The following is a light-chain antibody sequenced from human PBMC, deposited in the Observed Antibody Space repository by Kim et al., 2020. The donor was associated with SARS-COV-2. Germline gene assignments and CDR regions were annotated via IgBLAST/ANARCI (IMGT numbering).Light chain of an antibody. CDR3: QQYHTHST. J-gene: IGKJ1*01. V-gene: IGKV1-5*03. CDR2: QAS. Sequence: SAAVGDTVTMTCRASQSFLIWLAWYQQIPGKAPKLLIHQASNLQSGVPSRFSGRGSGSEFTLTINSLQSGDFATYYCQQYHTHSTFGQGTKVDIK. CDR1: QSFLIW.